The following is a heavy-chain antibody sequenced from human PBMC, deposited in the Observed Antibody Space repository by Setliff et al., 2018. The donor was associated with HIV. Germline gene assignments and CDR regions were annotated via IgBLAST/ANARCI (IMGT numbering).Heavy chain of an antibody. D-gene: IGHD6-19*01. CDR2: IYASDNSGST. CDR1: GDSITTGVYY. J-gene: IGHJ6*03. Sequence: PSETLSLTCTVSGDSITTGVYYWSWIRQPAGQGLEWIGHIYASDNSGSTSYNPSLNSRVTISLDTSKNQFSLRLTSVAATDTAVYYCARDDSSAPLRRWDNYYYVDVWGKGTTVTVSS. V-gene: IGHV4-61*09. CDR3: ARDDSSAPLRRWDNYYYVDV.